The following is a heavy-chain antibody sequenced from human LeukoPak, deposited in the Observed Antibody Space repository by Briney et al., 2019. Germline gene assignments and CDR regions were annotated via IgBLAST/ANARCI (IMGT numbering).Heavy chain of an antibody. CDR3: ARDRGPWGIVVVTAPFDY. J-gene: IGHJ4*02. V-gene: IGHV1-69*06. D-gene: IGHD2-21*02. CDR2: IIPIFGTA. Sequence: GSSVKVSCKASGGSFSSYAISWVRQAPGQGLEWMGRIIPIFGTANCAQKFQGRVTITADKSTSTAYMELSSLRSEDTAVYYCARDRGPWGIVVVTAPFDYWGQGTLVTVSS. CDR1: GGSFSSYA.